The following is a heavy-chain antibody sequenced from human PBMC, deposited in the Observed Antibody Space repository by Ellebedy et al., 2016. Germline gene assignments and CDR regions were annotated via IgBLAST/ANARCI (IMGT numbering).Heavy chain of an antibody. CDR2: IYYSGST. J-gene: IGHJ4*02. CDR1: GGSIRSYY. D-gene: IGHD6-13*01. CDR3: ARVGSSWYLDFDY. V-gene: IGHV4-59*01. Sequence: SETLSLTCTVSGGSIRSYYWSWIRQPPGKGLEWIGYIYYSGSTNYNPSLKSRVTISVDTSKNQFSLKLSSVTAADTAAYYCARVGSSWYLDFDYWGQGTLVTVSS.